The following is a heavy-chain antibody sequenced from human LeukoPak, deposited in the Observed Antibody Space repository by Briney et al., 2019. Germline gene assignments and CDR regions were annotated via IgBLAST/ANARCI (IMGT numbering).Heavy chain of an antibody. CDR3: ASPWFGELSS. CDR2: IYSGGRA. D-gene: IGHD3-10*01. V-gene: IGHV3-53*01. J-gene: IGHJ4*02. CDR1: GFTVSNNY. Sequence: PGGSLRLSCAASGFTVSNNYMTWVRQAPGKGLEWVSVIYSGGRAYYADSVKGRFTISRDNSKNKLFLQMNSLRVEDTAVYYCASPWFGELSSWGQGTLATVSS.